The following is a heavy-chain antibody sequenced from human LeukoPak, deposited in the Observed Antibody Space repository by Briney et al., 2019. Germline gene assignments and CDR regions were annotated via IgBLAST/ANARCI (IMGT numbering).Heavy chain of an antibody. D-gene: IGHD4-11*01. CDR2: VYYSGST. J-gene: IGHJ5*02. CDR3: ARSRQAVNWFDP. V-gene: IGHV4-31*03. Sequence: PSETLSLTCTVSGDSFSSGGFYWSWIRQHPGKGQEWIGYVYYSGSTYYNPSLKSRVTMSVDPSKSQFSLRLSSVTAADTAVYYCARSRQAVNWFDPWGQGTLVTVSS. CDR1: GDSFSSGGFY.